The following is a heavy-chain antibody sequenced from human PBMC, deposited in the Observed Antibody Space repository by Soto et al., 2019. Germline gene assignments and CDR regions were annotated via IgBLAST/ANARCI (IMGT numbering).Heavy chain of an antibody. CDR3: ARDIGYCSGGSCSLWNYFDY. Sequence: EVQLVESGGGLVQPGGSLRLSCAASGFTFSSYWMHWVRQAPGKGLVWVSRINSDGSSTSYADSVKGRFTISRDNAKNTLYLQMNSLRAEDTAVYYCARDIGYCSGGSCSLWNYFDYWGQGTLVTVSS. D-gene: IGHD2-15*01. V-gene: IGHV3-74*01. J-gene: IGHJ4*02. CDR2: INSDGSST. CDR1: GFTFSSYW.